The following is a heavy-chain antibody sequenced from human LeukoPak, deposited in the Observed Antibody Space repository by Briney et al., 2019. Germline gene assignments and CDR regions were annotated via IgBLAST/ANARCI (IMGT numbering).Heavy chain of an antibody. J-gene: IGHJ4*02. Sequence: ASVKVSCKASGYTFNNHYMYWVRQAPGQGLEWMGVINPSGGSTSYAQKFQGRVTMTRDTSTRTVYMEVNSLRSEDTAVYYCARTCGPGFLEWFSTPPYFDYWGQGILVTVSS. V-gene: IGHV1-46*02. CDR3: ARTCGPGFLEWFSTPPYFDY. CDR1: GYTFNNHY. D-gene: IGHD3-3*01. CDR2: INPSGGST.